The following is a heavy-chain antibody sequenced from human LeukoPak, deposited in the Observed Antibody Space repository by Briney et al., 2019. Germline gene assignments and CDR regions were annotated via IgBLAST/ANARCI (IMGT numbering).Heavy chain of an antibody. V-gene: IGHV3-74*01. J-gene: IGHJ5*02. Sequence: GGSLRLSCAASGFTFSSYWMHWVRQAPGKGLVWVSRINSGWSSTSYADSVKGRFTISRHNAKNTLHLQMNSLRAEDTAVYDCTRYRSTSRRFDPWGKGPLVTVSS. D-gene: IGHD2-2*01. CDR3: TRYRSTSRRFDP. CDR2: INSGWSST. CDR1: GFTFSSYW.